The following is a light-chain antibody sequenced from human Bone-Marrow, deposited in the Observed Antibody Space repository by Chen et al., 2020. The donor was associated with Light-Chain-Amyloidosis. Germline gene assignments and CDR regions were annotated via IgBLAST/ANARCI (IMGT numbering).Light chain of an antibody. J-gene: IGLJ2*01. CDR1: NIGSNS. V-gene: IGLV3-21*02. CDR2: DDS. CDR3: QVWDSSSDHSVV. Sequence: SYVLTQPPSVSVAPGQTARITCGGNNIGSNSVHLYQQKPGQAPVLVVYDDSDRPSGIPERVSGSNSGNTATLTISRVEAGDEADYYCQVWDSSSDHSVVFGGWTKLTVL.